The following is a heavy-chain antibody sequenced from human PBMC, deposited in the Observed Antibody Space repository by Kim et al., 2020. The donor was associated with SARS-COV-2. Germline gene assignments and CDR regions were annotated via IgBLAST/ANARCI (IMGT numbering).Heavy chain of an antibody. V-gene: IGHV3-21*01. CDR3: ARDQEKDKKQHARDYYYGMDV. CDR2: ISSSSSYI. CDR1: GFTFSSYS. Sequence: GGSLRLSCAASGFTFSSYSMNWVRQAPGKGLEWVSSISSSSSYIYYADSVKGRFTISRDNAKNSLYLQMNSLRAEDTAVYYCARDQEKDKKQHARDYYYGMDVWGQGTTVTVSS. J-gene: IGHJ6*02. D-gene: IGHD6-13*01.